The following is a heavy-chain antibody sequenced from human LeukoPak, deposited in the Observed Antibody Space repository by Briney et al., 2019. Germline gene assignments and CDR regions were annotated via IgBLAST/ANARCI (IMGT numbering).Heavy chain of an antibody. J-gene: IGHJ4*02. D-gene: IGHD3-3*01. V-gene: IGHV4-59*08. CDR3: ARRRGNFWSDYYAFDY. CDR2: IYYSGDT. Sequence: PSETLSLTCTVSGGSINNHYWSWIRQPPGKGLEWIGYIYYSGDTNYSPSPTSRVTISLDTSQNQFSLKLSSVTAADTAVYYCARRRGNFWSDYYAFDYWGLGTLVTVSS. CDR1: GGSINNHY.